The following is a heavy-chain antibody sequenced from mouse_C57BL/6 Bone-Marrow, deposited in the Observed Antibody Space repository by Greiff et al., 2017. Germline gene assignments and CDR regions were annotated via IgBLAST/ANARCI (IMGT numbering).Heavy chain of an antibody. CDR1: GFNIKDYY. V-gene: IGHV14-1*01. CDR2: IDPEDGDT. CDR3: TTIGDSSPYYAMDY. D-gene: IGHD3-3*01. Sequence: EVQRVESGAELVRPGASVKLSCTASGFNIKDYYMHWVKQRPEQGLEWIGRIDPEDGDTEYAPKFQGKATMTADTFSNTAYRQLSSLTSEDTAVYYCTTIGDSSPYYAMDYWGQGTSVTVSS. J-gene: IGHJ4*01.